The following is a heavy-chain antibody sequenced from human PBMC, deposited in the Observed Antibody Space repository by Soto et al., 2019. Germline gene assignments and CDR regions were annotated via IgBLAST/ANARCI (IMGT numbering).Heavy chain of an antibody. CDR3: ARVYFASCGGSSCPGWFDP. D-gene: IGHD6-13*01. V-gene: IGHV4-31*03. CDR1: GGSLSNANYF. Sequence: SETLSLTCSVSGGSLSNANYFWSWIRQHPGKGLEWIGYIYYTGSTFYNPTLKSRLSISVDSSKSQFSLNLNSVTAADTAIYYCARVYFASCGGSSCPGWFDPWGQGTLVTVSS. CDR2: IYYTGST. J-gene: IGHJ5*01.